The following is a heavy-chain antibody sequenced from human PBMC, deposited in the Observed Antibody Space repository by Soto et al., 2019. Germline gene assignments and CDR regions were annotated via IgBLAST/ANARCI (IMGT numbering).Heavy chain of an antibody. J-gene: IGHJ3*02. CDR3: ARDLSDAFDI. CDR2: ISGSGGCT. V-gene: IGHV3-23*01. CDR1: GFTFSSYA. Sequence: GGSLRLSCAASGFTFSSYAMSWVRQAPGKGLEWVSAISGSGGCTYYADSVKGRFTISRDNAKNSLYLQMNSLRAEDTAVYYCARDLSDAFDIWGQGTMVTVSS.